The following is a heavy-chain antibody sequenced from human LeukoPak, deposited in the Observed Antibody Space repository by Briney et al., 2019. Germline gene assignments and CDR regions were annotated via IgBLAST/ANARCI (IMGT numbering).Heavy chain of an antibody. CDR2: INHSGST. Sequence: SETLSLTCAVYGGSVSGYDWSWIRHPPGKGLEWIGEINHSGSTNYNPSLKSRVTISVDTSKNQFSLKLSSVTAADTAVYYCARVLRLLSNYYDSIGSPDGYYYYMDVWGKGTTVTVSS. J-gene: IGHJ6*03. V-gene: IGHV4-34*01. CDR3: ARVLRLLSNYYDSIGSPDGYYYYMDV. D-gene: IGHD3-22*01. CDR1: GGSVSGYD.